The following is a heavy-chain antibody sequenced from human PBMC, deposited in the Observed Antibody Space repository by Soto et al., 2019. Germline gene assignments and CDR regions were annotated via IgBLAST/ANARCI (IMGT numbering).Heavy chain of an antibody. CDR2: ITGSGGST. V-gene: IGHV3-23*01. CDR1: GFTFSIYT. J-gene: IGHJ4*02. D-gene: IGHD6-13*01. Sequence: GGSLRLSCAASGFTFSIYTMSWVRQAPGKGLEWVSGITGSGGSTYYADSVKGRFTISRDNSKNTLYLQMNSLRAEDTALYYCARGADTSSWYSYWGQGTLVTVSS. CDR3: ARGADTSSWYSY.